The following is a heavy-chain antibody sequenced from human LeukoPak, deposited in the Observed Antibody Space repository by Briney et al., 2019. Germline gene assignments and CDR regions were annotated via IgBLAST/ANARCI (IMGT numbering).Heavy chain of an antibody. CDR2: ISYDGSNK. V-gene: IGHV3-30*18. D-gene: IGHD1-26*01. CDR3: AKASLVGATTLSSYFQH. J-gene: IGHJ1*01. CDR1: GFTFSSYG. Sequence: GGSLRLSCATSGFTFSSYGMHWVRQAPGKGLEWVAVISYDGSNKYYADSVEGRFTISRDNSKNTLYLQMNSLRAEDTAVYYCAKASLVGATTLSSYFQHWGQGTLVTVSS.